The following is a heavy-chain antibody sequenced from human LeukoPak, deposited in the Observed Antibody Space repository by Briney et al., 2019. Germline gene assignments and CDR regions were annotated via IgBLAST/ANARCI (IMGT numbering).Heavy chain of an antibody. V-gene: IGHV1-2*02. D-gene: IGHD3-16*01. J-gene: IGHJ4*02. CDR1: GYTFTGYY. CDR2: INPNSGGT. Sequence: SVKVSCKASGYTFTGYYMHWVRQAPGQGLEWMGWINPNSGGTNYAQKFQGRVTMTRATSISTAYMELSRLRSDDTAVYYCARDGGGLSDIHADYWGQGTLVTVSS. CDR3: ARDGGGLSDIHADY.